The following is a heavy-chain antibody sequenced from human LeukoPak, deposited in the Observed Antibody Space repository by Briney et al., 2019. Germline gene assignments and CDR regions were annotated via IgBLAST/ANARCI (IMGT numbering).Heavy chain of an antibody. D-gene: IGHD3-10*01. CDR3: AGEGRDYYGSGSYSDAFDI. CDR2: IYSGGST. J-gene: IGHJ3*02. Sequence: GGSLRLSCAASGFTVSSNYMSWVRQAPGKGLEWVSVIYSGGSTYYADSVKGRFTISRDNSKNTLYLQMNSLRAEDTAVYYCAGEGRDYYGSGSYSDAFDIWGQGTMVTVSS. CDR1: GFTVSSNY. V-gene: IGHV3-53*05.